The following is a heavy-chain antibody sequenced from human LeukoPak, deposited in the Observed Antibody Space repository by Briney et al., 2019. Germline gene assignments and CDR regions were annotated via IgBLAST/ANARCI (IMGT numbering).Heavy chain of an antibody. Sequence: GGSLTLSCAASGFKFDDYEMSWVRQVPGKGLEYVSGISRSGRARGYGDSVKGRFTISRDNAKNSLFLQMTSLRAEDTALYHCARVPGSHYYYYMDVWGKGAAVTVSS. J-gene: IGHJ6*03. CDR3: ARVPGSHYYYYMDV. CDR2: ISRSGRAR. CDR1: GFKFDDYE. V-gene: IGHV3-20*01.